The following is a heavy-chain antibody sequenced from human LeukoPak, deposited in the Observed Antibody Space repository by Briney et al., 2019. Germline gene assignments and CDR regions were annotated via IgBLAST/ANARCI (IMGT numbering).Heavy chain of an antibody. V-gene: IGHV3-21*06. CDR2: ISSTSAYI. CDR3: ARDAGPAQFDY. CDR1: GFTFSTYT. Sequence: GGSLRLSCAASGFTFSTYTMNWVRQAPGKGLEWVSSISSTSAYIYYADSVKGRFTTSRDNAKNSLYLQMNSLRAEDTAVYYCARDAGPAQFDYWGQGTLVSVSS. J-gene: IGHJ4*02.